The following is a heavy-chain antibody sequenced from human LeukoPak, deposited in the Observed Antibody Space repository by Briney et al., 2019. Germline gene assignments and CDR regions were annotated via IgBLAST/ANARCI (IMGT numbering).Heavy chain of an antibody. V-gene: IGHV3-21*01. CDR1: EFTFSSYG. D-gene: IGHD3-22*01. CDR3: ARGLVVAYAFDI. CDR2: LSGSGDIT. J-gene: IGHJ3*02. Sequence: PGGSLRLSCAASEFTFSSYGMHWVRQAPGKGLEWVSALSGSGDITYYADSVKGRFTISRDNAKNSLYLQMNSLRAEDTAVYYCARGLVVAYAFDIWGQGTMVTVSS.